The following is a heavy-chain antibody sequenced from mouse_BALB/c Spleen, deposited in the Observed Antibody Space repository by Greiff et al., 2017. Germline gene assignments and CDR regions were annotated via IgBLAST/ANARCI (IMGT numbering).Heavy chain of an antibody. CDR3: AREGGDYDEEDWFAY. CDR1: GFTFSDYY. D-gene: IGHD2-4*01. CDR2: ISDGGSYT. J-gene: IGHJ3*01. Sequence: EVQLVESGGGLVKPGGSLKLSCAASGFTFSDYYMYWVRQTPEKRLEWVATISDGGSYTYYPDSVKGRFTISRDNAKNNLYLQMSSLKSEDTAMYYGAREGGDYDEEDWFAYWGQGTLVTVSA. V-gene: IGHV5-4*02.